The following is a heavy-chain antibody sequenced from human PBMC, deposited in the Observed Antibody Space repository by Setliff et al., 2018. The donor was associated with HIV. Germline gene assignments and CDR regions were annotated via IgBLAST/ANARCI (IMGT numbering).Heavy chain of an antibody. J-gene: IGHJ2*01. CDR2: ISVYNGQT. CDR1: GYSFTTYG. Sequence: ASVKVSCKASGYSFTTYGVSWVRQAPGQGLEWVGWISVYNGQTLYAQKVQDRITVAMDIPKDTAYMELRGLTPDDTAVYYCARGHHFYWYFDLWGPGTLVTVSS. CDR3: ARGHHFYWYFDL. V-gene: IGHV1-18*01.